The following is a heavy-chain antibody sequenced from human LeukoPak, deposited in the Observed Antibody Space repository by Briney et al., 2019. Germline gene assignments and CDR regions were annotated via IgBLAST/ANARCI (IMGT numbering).Heavy chain of an antibody. Sequence: ASVKVSCKASGGTFSSYAISWVRQAPGQGLEWMGIINPSGGSTSYAQKFQGRVTMTRDTSTSTVYMELSSLRSEDTAVYYCARRSAGDSSGYYYTGDYWGQGTLVTVSS. CDR3: ARRSAGDSSGYYYTGDY. J-gene: IGHJ4*02. V-gene: IGHV1-46*01. CDR2: INPSGGST. CDR1: GGTFSSYA. D-gene: IGHD3-22*01.